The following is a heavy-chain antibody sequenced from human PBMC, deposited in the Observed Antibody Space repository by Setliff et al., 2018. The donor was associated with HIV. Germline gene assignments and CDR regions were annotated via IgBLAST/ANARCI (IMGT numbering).Heavy chain of an antibody. J-gene: IGHJ4*02. Sequence: GGSLRLSCAASGFTFRNYAMTWVRQAPGKGLEWVSTISPSSGGTNYADSVKGRFTISRDNSKNILYLQMNSLRVEDSAVYYCAKTVALLQAARLDLDYWGQGTLVTVSS. D-gene: IGHD6-6*01. V-gene: IGHV3-23*01. CDR3: AKTVALLQAARLDLDY. CDR1: GFTFRNYA. CDR2: ISPSSGGT.